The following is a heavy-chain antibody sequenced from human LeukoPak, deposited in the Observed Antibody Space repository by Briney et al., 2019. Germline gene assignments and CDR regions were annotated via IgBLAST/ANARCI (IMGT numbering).Heavy chain of an antibody. D-gene: IGHD6-19*01. J-gene: IGHJ4*02. CDR2: MYYSGIT. Sequence: SETLSLTCTVSRGSISSYHWSWFRQPPGKGLEWIGYMYYSGITNYNPSLKSRVTISVDTSKNQFSLKLSSVTAADTAVYYCARRVAVAGNYYFDYWGQGTLVTVSA. V-gene: IGHV4-59*08. CDR3: ARRVAVAGNYYFDY. CDR1: RGSISSYH.